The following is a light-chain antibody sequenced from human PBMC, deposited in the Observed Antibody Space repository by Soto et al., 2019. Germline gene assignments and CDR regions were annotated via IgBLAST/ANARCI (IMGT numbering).Light chain of an antibody. J-gene: IGLJ1*01. CDR3: SSYRSIGSLV. V-gene: IGLV2-14*01. CDR1: SSDIGGYKY. Sequence: QSALTQPASVSGSPGQSITNSCTGTSSDIGGYKYVSWYQQHPDKAPKVMIYEVCNRPSGVSTRFSDSKSGSTASLTVSGLQADDEGDYYCSSYRSIGSLVFGTGTKVTVL. CDR2: EVC.